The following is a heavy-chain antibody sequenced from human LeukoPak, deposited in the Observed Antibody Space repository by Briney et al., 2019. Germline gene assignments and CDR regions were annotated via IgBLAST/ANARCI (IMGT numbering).Heavy chain of an antibody. D-gene: IGHD6-6*01. Sequence: PGGSLRFSCAGSGFIFSQFWMQWVRQVPGKGLVWVSRINGDGSSTNYADSVKGRFTISRDNAKNTLYLQMNSLRAEDTAVYYCARDGLPAARDIWGQGTMVTVSS. CDR2: INGDGSST. CDR1: GFIFSQFW. V-gene: IGHV3-74*01. CDR3: ARDGLPAARDI. J-gene: IGHJ3*02.